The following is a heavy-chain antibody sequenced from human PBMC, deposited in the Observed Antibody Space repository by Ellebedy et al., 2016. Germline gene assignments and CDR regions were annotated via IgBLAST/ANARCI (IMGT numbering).Heavy chain of an antibody. Sequence: SETLSLTCAVSGGSITTFGYSWSWIRQPPGKGLEWIGHIYHSGSTYYNPSLRSRLTISVDKSKNQFSLKLSSVTAADTAVYYCARRYDTGPQSSFDAWGQGTLVTVSS. J-gene: IGHJ5*02. V-gene: IGHV4-30-2*01. CDR3: ARRYDTGPQSSFDA. D-gene: IGHD2-8*02. CDR1: GGSITTFGYS. CDR2: IYHSGST.